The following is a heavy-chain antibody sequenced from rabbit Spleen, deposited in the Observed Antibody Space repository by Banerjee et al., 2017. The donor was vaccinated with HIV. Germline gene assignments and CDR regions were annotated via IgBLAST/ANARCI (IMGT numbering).Heavy chain of an antibody. CDR2: IYAGSSGDT. J-gene: IGHJ4*01. D-gene: IGHD2-1*01. V-gene: IGHV1S40*01. Sequence: QSLEESGGDLVKPGASLTLTCTASGFSFSSSNYMCWVRQAPGKGLEWIGCIYAGSSGDTYYANWAKGRFTISKTSSTTVTLQMNSLTAADTATYFCARGSAAMTMVITGYYLNLWGPGTLVTVS. CDR3: ARGSAAMTMVITGYYLNL. CDR1: GFSFSSSNY.